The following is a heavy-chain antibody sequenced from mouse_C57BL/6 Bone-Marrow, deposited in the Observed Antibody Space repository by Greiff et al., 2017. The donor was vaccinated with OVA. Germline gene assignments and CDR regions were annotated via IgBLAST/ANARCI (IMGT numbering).Heavy chain of an antibody. D-gene: IGHD2-1*01. CDR3: MRYGNYWDFDV. CDR2: INSDGSAI. Sequence: EVKLMETGGGLVQPGGSRGLSCEGSGFTFSGFWMSWVRQTPGKTLEWIGDINSDGSAINYAPSIQDRFTIFRDNDKSTLYLQMSNVRSEDTATYFCMRYGNYWDFDVWGTGTTVTVSS. V-gene: IGHV11-2*01. J-gene: IGHJ1*03. CDR1: GFTFSGFW.